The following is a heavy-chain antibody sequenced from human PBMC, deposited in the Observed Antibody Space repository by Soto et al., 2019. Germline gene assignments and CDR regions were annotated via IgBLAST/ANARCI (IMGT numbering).Heavy chain of an antibody. CDR3: AADPNPRLADYYGSGTYNDMDV. V-gene: IGHV4-59*02. Sequence: SETLSLTFTVSGGAGSSYYWRWTRQPPGRGLEWIGYIYYSGSTNYNPSLKSRVTISVDTSKNQFSLELSSLRSEDTAVYYCAADPNPRLADYYGSGTYNDMDVWGKGTTVTVSS. D-gene: IGHD3-10*01. CDR1: GGAGSSYY. J-gene: IGHJ6*03. CDR2: IYYSGST.